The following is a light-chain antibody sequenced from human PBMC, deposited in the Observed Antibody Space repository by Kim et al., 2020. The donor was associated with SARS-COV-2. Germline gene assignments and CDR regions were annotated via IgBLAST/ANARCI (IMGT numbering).Light chain of an antibody. CDR2: YDS. V-gene: IGLV3-21*04. J-gene: IGLJ3*02. CDR1: IIGSKS. Sequence: APRKTARITCGGNIIGSKSVHWYQQQPGQAPVLVIYYDSDRPSGIPERFSGSNSGNTATLTISRVEAGDEADYYCQVWDSSSDHPVFGGGTQLTVL. CDR3: QVWDSSSDHPV.